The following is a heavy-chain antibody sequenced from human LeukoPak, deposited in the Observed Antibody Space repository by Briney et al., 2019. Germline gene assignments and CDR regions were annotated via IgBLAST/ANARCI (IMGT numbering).Heavy chain of an antibody. V-gene: IGHV3-30*02. J-gene: IGHJ3*02. CDR3: LGNPPQNDAFDI. CDR1: GFTFSSYG. D-gene: IGHD1-14*01. Sequence: GGSLRLSCAASGFTFSSYGMHWVRQAPGKGLEWVAFIRYDGSNKYYADSVKGRFTISRDNSKNTLYLQMNSLRAEDTAVYYCLGNPPQNDAFDIWGQGTMVTVSS. CDR2: IRYDGSNK.